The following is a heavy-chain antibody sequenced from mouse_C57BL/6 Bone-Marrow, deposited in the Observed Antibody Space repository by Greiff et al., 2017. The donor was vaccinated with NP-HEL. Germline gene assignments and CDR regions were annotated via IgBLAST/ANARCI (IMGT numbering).Heavy chain of an antibody. CDR1: GYTFTNYW. V-gene: IGHV1-63*01. J-gene: IGHJ4*01. Sequence: QVQLQQSGAELVRPGTSVKMSGKASGYTFTNYWLGWAKQSPGHGLEWIGDIYPGGGYTNYNEKFKGKATLTADKSSSTAYMQFSSLTSEDSAIYYCARVVATHAMDYWGQGTSVTVSS. D-gene: IGHD1-1*01. CDR2: IYPGGGYT. CDR3: ARVVATHAMDY.